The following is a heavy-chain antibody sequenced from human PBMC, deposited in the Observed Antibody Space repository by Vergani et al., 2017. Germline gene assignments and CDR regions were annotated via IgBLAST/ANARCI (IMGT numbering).Heavy chain of an antibody. V-gene: IGHV1-18*01. CDR2: ISAYNGNT. D-gene: IGHD4-17*01. CDR3: AREDGDYVPRHYYYGMDV. CDR1: GGTFSSYG. J-gene: IGHJ6*02. Sequence: QVQLVQSGAEVKKPGSSVKVSCKASGGTFSSYGISWVRQAPGQGLEWMGWISAYNGNTNYAQKLQGRVTMTTDTSTSTAYMELRSLRSDDTAVYYCAREDGDYVPRHYYYGMDVWGQGTTVTVSS.